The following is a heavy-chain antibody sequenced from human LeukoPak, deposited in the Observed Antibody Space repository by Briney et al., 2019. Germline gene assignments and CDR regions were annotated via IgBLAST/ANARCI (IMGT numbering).Heavy chain of an antibody. Sequence: PGGSLRLSCASSGFIFRNYGMHWVRQAPGKGLEWVAVISYHGSETFYGDSVKGRFTISRDNSKNTLDLQMNSLRPDDTAVYYCVKGHYYDTYGQYSYAEYWGQGARVTVSS. V-gene: IGHV3-30*18. CDR3: VKGHYYDTYGQYSYAEY. D-gene: IGHD3-22*01. J-gene: IGHJ4*02. CDR2: ISYHGSET. CDR1: GFIFRNYG.